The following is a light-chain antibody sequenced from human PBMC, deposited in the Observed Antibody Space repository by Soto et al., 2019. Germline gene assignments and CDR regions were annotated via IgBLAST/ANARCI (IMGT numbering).Light chain of an antibody. CDR3: SSYAGTNYFVV. CDR2: EVT. Sequence: QSALTQPPSASGSPGQSVTISCTGTSNDVGGYNYVSWYQQHPGKAPKLMIYEVTKRPSGVPDRFSGSRSGNTASLTVSGLQAEDEADYYCSSYAGTNYFVVFGGGPKLTVL. V-gene: IGLV2-8*01. J-gene: IGLJ2*01. CDR1: SNDVGGYNY.